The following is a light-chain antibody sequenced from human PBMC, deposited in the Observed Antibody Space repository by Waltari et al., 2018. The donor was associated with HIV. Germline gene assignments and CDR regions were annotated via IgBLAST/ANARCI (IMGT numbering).Light chain of an antibody. V-gene: IGKV3-20*01. CDR1: QSVSSNY. CDR3: QQYGSSPRS. CDR2: GAS. Sequence: IVLTQSPGTLSLSPGERATFSCRASQSVSSNYFAWYQQNPGQAPRLLIYGASNRATGIPDRFSGSGSGTDFTLTISRLEPEDFAVYYCQQYGSSPRSFGQGTKVEIK. J-gene: IGKJ1*01.